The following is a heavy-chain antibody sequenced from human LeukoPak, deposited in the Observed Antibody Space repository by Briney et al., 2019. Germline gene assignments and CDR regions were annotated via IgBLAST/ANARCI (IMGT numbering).Heavy chain of an antibody. Sequence: GGSLRLSCAASGFTFSSYTMNWVRQAPGKGLEWVSYISSGSSTIYYADSAKGRFTISRDNAKNSLYLQMNSLRAEDTAVYYCARDYYDSSGSINGDYWGQGTLVTVSS. CDR1: GFTFSSYT. D-gene: IGHD3-22*01. CDR3: ARDYYDSSGSINGDY. V-gene: IGHV3-48*01. J-gene: IGHJ4*02. CDR2: ISSGSSTI.